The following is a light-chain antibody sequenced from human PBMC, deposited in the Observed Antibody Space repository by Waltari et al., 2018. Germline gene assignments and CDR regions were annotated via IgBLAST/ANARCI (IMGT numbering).Light chain of an antibody. CDR1: DSDLGTYDF. J-gene: IGLJ3*02. CDR2: SFS. V-gene: IGLV2-14*03. Sequence: QSALRQPASVSGSPGQAITISCTGTDSDLGTYDFVSWYQQHPGKAPKLLIYSFSSRPSGVAGRFSAAKSGNTASLTISGLRTEDEATYYCSAYASTYTVLFGGGTTLTIL. CDR3: SAYASTYTVL.